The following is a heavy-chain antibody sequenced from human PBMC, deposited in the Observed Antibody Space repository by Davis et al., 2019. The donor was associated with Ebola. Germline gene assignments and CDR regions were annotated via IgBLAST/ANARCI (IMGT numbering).Heavy chain of an antibody. CDR3: TRPSLDGANDGY. V-gene: IGHV3-73*01. CDR2: IRSKANSYAT. CDR1: GFTFSGSA. D-gene: IGHD4/OR15-4a*01. J-gene: IGHJ4*02. Sequence: PGGSLRLSCAASGFTFSGSAMHWVRQASGKGLEWVGRIRSKANSYATAYAASVKGSFTISRDDSKNTAYLQMNSLKTEDTAVYYCTRPSLDGANDGYWGQGTLVTVSS.